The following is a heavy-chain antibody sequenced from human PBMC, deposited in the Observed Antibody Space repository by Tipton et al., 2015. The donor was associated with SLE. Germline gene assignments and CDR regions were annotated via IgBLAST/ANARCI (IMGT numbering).Heavy chain of an antibody. CDR3: ARNWYSDGWPVLDT. CDR2: IQASRSP. CDR1: GYYITNTYY. V-gene: IGHV4-4*08. Sequence: TLSLTCSVSGYYITNTYYWGWIRQTPGKGREWLGYIQASRSPTYNPSLKSRVTISVDASKNQFSLKLSSVTAADTAVYYCARNWYSDGWPVLDTWGQGTLVTVSS. J-gene: IGHJ5*02. D-gene: IGHD6-13*01.